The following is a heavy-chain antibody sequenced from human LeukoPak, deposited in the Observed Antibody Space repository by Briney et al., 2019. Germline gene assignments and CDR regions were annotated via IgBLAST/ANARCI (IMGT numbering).Heavy chain of an antibody. D-gene: IGHD3-22*01. V-gene: IGHV4-38-2*02. CDR2: IHSSGNV. CDR3: AREAYDSSGYYSSAFDI. CDR1: GYSISSGYY. J-gene: IGHJ3*02. Sequence: SETLSLTCTVSGYSISSGYYWGWIRQPPGKRLEWVASIHSSGNVYYSPTIKSRVTISVDTSKNQFSLKLSSVTAADTAVYYCAREAYDSSGYYSSAFDIWGQGTMVTVSS.